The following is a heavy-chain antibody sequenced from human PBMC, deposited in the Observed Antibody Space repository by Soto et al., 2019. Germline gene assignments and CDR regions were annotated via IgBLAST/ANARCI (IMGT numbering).Heavy chain of an antibody. Sequence: ASVKVSCRASGGTFSSYAISWVRQAPGQGLEWMGGIIPIFGTANYAQKFQGRVTITADESTSTAYMELSSLRSEDTAVYYCARDPEYQLPSNYYYGMDVWGQGTTVTVSS. CDR3: ARDPEYQLPSNYYYGMDV. V-gene: IGHV1-69*13. J-gene: IGHJ6*02. CDR1: GGTFSSYA. CDR2: IIPIFGTA. D-gene: IGHD2-2*01.